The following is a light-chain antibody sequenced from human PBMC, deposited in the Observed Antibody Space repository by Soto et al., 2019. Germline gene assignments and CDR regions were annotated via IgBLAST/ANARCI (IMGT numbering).Light chain of an antibody. J-gene: IGKJ1*01. Sequence: EIVMTQSPATLSVSPGERATLSCRASQSVSSNLAWYQQKPGQAPRLLIYGAFTRATVIPARFSGSGSGTEFTLTISSLQSEDFAVYYCQQYNNWPPWTFGQGTKVEIK. CDR1: QSVSSN. V-gene: IGKV3-15*01. CDR2: GAF. CDR3: QQYNNWPPWT.